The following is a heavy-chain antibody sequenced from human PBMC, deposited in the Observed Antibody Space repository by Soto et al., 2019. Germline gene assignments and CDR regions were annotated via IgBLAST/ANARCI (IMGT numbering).Heavy chain of an antibody. Sequence: SLKVSCKASGGTFSSYAISWVRQAPGQGLEWMGGIIPIFGTANYAQKFQGRVTITADESTSTAYMELSSLRSEDTAVYYCARQRFLEWLSNYYYYSMDVWGQGNTVTV. CDR1: GGTFSSYA. D-gene: IGHD3-3*01. V-gene: IGHV1-69*13. J-gene: IGHJ6*02. CDR2: IIPIFGTA. CDR3: ARQRFLEWLSNYYYYSMDV.